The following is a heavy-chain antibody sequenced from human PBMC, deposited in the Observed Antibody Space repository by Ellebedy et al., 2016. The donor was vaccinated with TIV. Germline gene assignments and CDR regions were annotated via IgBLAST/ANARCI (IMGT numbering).Heavy chain of an antibody. V-gene: IGHV4-34*01. D-gene: IGHD2-21*02. CDR1: GGSFSGYY. CDR2: INHSGST. Sequence: MPSETLSLTCAVYGGSFSGYYWSWIRQPPGKGLEWIGEINHSGSTNYNPSLKSRVTISVDTSKNQFSLKLSSVTAADTAVYYCARGIVVVTATTPPKYYFDYWGRGTLVTVSS. J-gene: IGHJ4*02. CDR3: ARGIVVVTATTPPKYYFDY.